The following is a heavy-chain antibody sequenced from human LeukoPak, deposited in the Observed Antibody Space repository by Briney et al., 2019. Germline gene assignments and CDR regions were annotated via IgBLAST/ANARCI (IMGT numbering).Heavy chain of an antibody. CDR1: GFTVSSNY. Sequence: GGSLRLSCAASGFTVSSNYMSWVRQAPGKGLEWVSVIYSGGSTYYADSVKGRFTISRDNSKNTLYLQMNSLRAEDTAVYYCARYIAAAGPSVHDAFDIWGLGTMVTVSS. CDR2: IYSGGST. CDR3: ARYIAAAGPSVHDAFDI. D-gene: IGHD6-13*01. V-gene: IGHV3-53*01. J-gene: IGHJ3*02.